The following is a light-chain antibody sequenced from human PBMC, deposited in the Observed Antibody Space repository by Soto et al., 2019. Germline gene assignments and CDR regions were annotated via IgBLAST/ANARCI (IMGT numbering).Light chain of an antibody. Sequence: IVMTHSPATLSVSPGEGVTLSCSASQSVRSHLAWYQQKPGQPPRLLIYGASTRATGIPARFSGSGFGTEFTLTISSLQSEDFAVYYCQQYKNWPLFGQGTRLEIK. J-gene: IGKJ5*01. CDR2: GAS. V-gene: IGKV3-15*01. CDR3: QQYKNWPL. CDR1: QSVRSH.